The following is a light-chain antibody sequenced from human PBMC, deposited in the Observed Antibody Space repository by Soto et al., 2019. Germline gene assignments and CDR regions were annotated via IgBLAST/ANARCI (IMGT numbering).Light chain of an antibody. CDR3: QQYAASPRT. CDR1: QSVSNAY. Sequence: EIVLTQSPGTLSLSPRERATLSCRASQSVSNAYLAWYHHKVGQSPRLLIYVASNRAPGIPDRFSGSGSGTDFTLTISRLEPESFAVYYCQQYAASPRTFGQGTQVEVK. J-gene: IGKJ1*01. CDR2: VAS. V-gene: IGKV3-20*01.